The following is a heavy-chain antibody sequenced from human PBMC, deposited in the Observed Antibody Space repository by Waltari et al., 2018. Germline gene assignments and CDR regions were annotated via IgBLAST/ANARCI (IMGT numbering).Heavy chain of an antibody. D-gene: IGHD1-26*01. V-gene: IGHV1-2*06. CDR1: GYNITGYF. CDR2: CNPNSGGT. Sequence: MQLVQSGAEVKKSGASVKVSCKTSGYNITGYFIHWVRQAPGQGLEWTGRCNPNSGGTNYAQKVQGRVTTPRDTSISTAYMELSRLRSDDTAVYYCARDQVGHPDYWGQGTLVTVSS. J-gene: IGHJ4*02. CDR3: ARDQVGHPDY.